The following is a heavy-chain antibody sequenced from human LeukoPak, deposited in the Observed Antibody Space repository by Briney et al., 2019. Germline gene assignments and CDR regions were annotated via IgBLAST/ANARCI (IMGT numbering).Heavy chain of an antibody. V-gene: IGHV5-51*01. Sequence: GESLKISCKGSGYSFTSYWIGWVRQMPGKGLEWMGIIYLGDSDTRYSPSFQGQVTISADKSISIAYLQWGSLKASDTAMYYCARKGRYCSSTNCPFDYWGQGTLVTVSS. CDR3: ARKGRYCSSTNCPFDY. J-gene: IGHJ4*02. D-gene: IGHD2-2*01. CDR1: GYSFTSYW. CDR2: IYLGDSDT.